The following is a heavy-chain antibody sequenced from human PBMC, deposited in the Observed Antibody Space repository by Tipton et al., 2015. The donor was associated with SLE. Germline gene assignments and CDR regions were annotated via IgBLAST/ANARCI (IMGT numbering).Heavy chain of an antibody. D-gene: IGHD3-3*01. CDR1: GGSISSHC. CDR3: ARRYDFWSGYYSH. Sequence: TLSLTCTVSGGSISSHCWSWIRQPPGKGLEWIGYIYYSGSTNYNPSLKSRVTISVDTSKNQFSLKLSSVIAADTAVYYCARRYDFWSGYYSHWGQGTLVTVSS. CDR2: IYYSGST. J-gene: IGHJ4*02. V-gene: IGHV4-59*11.